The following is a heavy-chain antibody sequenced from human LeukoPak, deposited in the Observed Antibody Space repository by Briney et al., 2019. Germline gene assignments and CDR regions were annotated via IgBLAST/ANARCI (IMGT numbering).Heavy chain of an antibody. CDR3: AKGGSTNFYYGDV. D-gene: IGHD2/OR15-2a*01. CDR1: GGSMTNLY. CDR2: IYDSGRT. V-gene: IGHV4-59*01. J-gene: IGHJ6*02. Sequence: SETLSLTCSVSGGSMTNLYWTWIRQPPGKGLEWIGDIYDSGRTRYNTSLESRVTISVDTSKNQFSLKLSSVTAADTAVYYCAKGGSTNFYYGDVWGQGTTVTVSS.